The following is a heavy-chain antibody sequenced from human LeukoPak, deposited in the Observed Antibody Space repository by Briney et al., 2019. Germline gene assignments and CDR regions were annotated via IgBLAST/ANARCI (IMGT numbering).Heavy chain of an antibody. CDR3: AREVRSTSCHFDY. CDR1: GYTFTGYY. CDR2: INPNSGGT. D-gene: IGHD2-2*01. J-gene: IGHJ4*02. Sequence: ASVEVSCKASGYTFTGYYMHWVRQAPGQGLEWMGRINPNSGGTNYAQKFQGRVTMTRDTSISTAYMELSRLRSDDTAVYYCAREVRSTSCHFDYWGQGTLVTVSS. V-gene: IGHV1-2*06.